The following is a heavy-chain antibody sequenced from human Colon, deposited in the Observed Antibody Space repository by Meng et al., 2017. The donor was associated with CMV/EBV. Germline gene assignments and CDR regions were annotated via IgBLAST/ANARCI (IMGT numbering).Heavy chain of an antibody. V-gene: IGHV3-48*04. CDR3: AKDSREYESSFDY. CDR2: ISSSSSTI. CDR1: GFTFSSYS. Sequence: GESLKISCAASGFTFSSYSMNWVRQAPGKGLEWVSYISSSSSTIYYADSVKGRFTISRDNAKNSLYLQMNSLRVEDTAVYYCAKDSREYESSFDYWGQGTLVTVSS. D-gene: IGHD2/OR15-2a*01. J-gene: IGHJ4*02.